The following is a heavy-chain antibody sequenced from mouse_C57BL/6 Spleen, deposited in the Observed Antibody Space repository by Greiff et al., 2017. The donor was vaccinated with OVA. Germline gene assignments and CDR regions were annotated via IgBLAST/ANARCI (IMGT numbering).Heavy chain of an antibody. CDR1: GFTFSSYG. D-gene: IGHD1-1*01. CDR2: ISSGGSYT. V-gene: IGHV5-6*01. CDR3: ARHDYGSSGDY. Sequence: EVQLQESGGDLVKPGGSLKLSCAASGFTFSSYGMSWVRQTPDKRLEWVATISSGGSYTYYPDSVKGRFTISRDNAKNTLYLQMSSLKSEDTAMYYCARHDYGSSGDYWGQGTTLTVSS. J-gene: IGHJ2*01.